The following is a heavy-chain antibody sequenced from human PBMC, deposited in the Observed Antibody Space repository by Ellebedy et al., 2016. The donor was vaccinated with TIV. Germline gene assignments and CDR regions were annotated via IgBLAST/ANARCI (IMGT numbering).Heavy chain of an antibody. CDR2: LYYTGST. D-gene: IGHD4-23*01. CDR3: AGGCQSPYAMDV. CDR1: GDSASSGSCY. V-gene: IGHV4-61*01. J-gene: IGHJ6*02. Sequence: SETLSLTCTVSGDSASSGSCYWSWIRQPPGKGLEWIGYLYYTGSTNYNPSLKRRVTISEDTSKNQFSLKLSSVAAADTAVYYCAGGCQSPYAMDVWGQGTTVTVSS.